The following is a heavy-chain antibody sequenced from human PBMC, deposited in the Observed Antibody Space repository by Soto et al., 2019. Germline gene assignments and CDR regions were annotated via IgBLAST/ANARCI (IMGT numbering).Heavy chain of an antibody. Sequence: HPGGSLRLSCAASGFTFSSYAMSWVRQAPGKGLEWVSAISGSGGSTYYADSVKGRFTISRDNSKNTLYLQMNSLRAEDTAVYYCAKGPIAAAGTGGAFDIWGQGTMVTVS. V-gene: IGHV3-23*01. D-gene: IGHD6-13*01. CDR3: AKGPIAAAGTGGAFDI. CDR2: ISGSGGST. CDR1: GFTFSSYA. J-gene: IGHJ3*02.